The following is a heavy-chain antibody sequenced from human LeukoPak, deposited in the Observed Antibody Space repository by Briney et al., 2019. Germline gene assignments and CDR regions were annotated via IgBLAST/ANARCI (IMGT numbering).Heavy chain of an antibody. J-gene: IGHJ6*03. V-gene: IGHV4-59*01. D-gene: IGHD3-10*01. CDR1: GGSISSYY. CDR3: ARGLWSAPYYYYYYMDV. Sequence: SETLSLTCTVSGGSISSYYWSWIRQPPGKGLEWIGYINYSGSNKYNSSLKGRVTISVDTSKNQFSLKLSSVTAANTAVYYCARGLWSAPYYYYYYMDVWGKGTTVTISS. CDR2: INYSGSN.